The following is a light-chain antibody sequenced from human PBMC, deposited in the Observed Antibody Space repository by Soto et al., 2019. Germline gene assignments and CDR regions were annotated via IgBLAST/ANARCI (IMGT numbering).Light chain of an antibody. V-gene: IGKV1-39*01. CDR1: HRISSF. J-gene: IGKJ5*01. CDR2: CVS. Sequence: DVPMTQSPASLSASVGDRVTLTSRASHRISSFLNWYQQKPGKAPKLLIYCVSSLQSGVPSRFRGSGSGTDFTLTISSLQPEDFGTYYCQQCESPPNTFGQGSRLDIK. CDR3: QQCESPPNT.